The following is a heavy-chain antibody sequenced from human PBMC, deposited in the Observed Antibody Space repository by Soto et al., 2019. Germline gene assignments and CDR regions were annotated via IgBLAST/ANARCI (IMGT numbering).Heavy chain of an antibody. J-gene: IGHJ4*02. V-gene: IGHV3-7*01. Sequence: GGSLRLSCAASGFTFSSYWMSWVRQAPGKGLEWVANIKQDGSEKNYVDSVKGRFTISRDNAKNSVYLQMNSLRAEDTAVYFCAREGIAAAGDYWGQGTLVTAPQ. D-gene: IGHD6-13*01. CDR3: AREGIAAAGDY. CDR1: GFTFSSYW. CDR2: IKQDGSEK.